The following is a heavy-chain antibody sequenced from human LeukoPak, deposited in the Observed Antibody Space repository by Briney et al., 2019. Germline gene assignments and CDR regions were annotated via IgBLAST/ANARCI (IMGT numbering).Heavy chain of an antibody. J-gene: IGHJ6*02. Sequence: ASVKVSCKASGYTFTGYYMHWVRQAPGQGLEWMGWINPNSGNTGYAQEFQGRVTMTRNTSISTAYMELSSLRSEDTAVYYCARESGYDFWSGYYSYYYGMDVWGQGTTATVSS. V-gene: IGHV1-8*02. D-gene: IGHD3-3*01. CDR2: INPNSGNT. CDR3: ARESGYDFWSGYYSYYYGMDV. CDR1: GYTFTGYY.